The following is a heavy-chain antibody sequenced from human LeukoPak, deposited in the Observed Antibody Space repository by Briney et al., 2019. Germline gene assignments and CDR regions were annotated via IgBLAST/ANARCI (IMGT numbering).Heavy chain of an antibody. CDR2: ISAYNGNT. J-gene: IGHJ4*02. CDR1: GYTFTSYG. CDR3: ARGYSHEYYYDSSGPTDY. Sequence: ASVKVSCKASGYTFTSYGISWVRQAPGQGLEWMGWISAYNGNTNYAQKLQGRVTMTTDTSTSTAYMELRSLRSDDTAVYYCARGYSHEYYYDSSGPTDYWGQGTLVTVSS. V-gene: IGHV1-18*01. D-gene: IGHD3-22*01.